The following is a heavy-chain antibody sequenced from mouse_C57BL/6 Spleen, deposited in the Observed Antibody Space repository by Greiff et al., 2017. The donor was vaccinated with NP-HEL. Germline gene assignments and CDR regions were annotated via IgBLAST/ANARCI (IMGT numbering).Heavy chain of an antibody. V-gene: IGHV14-3*01. J-gene: IGHJ4*01. Sequence: EVQLQQSVAELVRPGASVKLSCTASGFNIKNTYMHWVKQRPEQGLEWIGRIDPANGNTKYAPKFQGKATITADTSSNTAYLQLSSLTSEDTAIYYCARDGGYDGYPYYYAMDYWGQGTSVTVSS. CDR2: IDPANGNT. CDR1: GFNIKNTY. CDR3: ARDGGYDGYPYYYAMDY. D-gene: IGHD2-3*01.